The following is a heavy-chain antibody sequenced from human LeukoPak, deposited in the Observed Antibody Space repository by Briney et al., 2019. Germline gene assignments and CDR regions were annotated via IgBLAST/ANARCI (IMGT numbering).Heavy chain of an antibody. Sequence: PGKSLRLSCAASGFTFRSYAINWVRQAPGKGLEWVAVISYDGTNKNYADSVKGRFTISRDSSQNTVYLEMNSLRGEDTAVYYCARDPEHYGSGSYLDYWGQGSLVTVSS. J-gene: IGHJ4*02. D-gene: IGHD3-10*01. CDR3: ARDPEHYGSGSYLDY. V-gene: IGHV3-30-3*01. CDR1: GFTFRSYA. CDR2: ISYDGTNK.